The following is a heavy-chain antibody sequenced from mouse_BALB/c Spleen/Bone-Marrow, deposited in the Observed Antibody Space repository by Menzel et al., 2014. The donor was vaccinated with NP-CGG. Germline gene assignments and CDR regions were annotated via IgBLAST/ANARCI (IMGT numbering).Heavy chain of an antibody. D-gene: IGHD4-1*01. V-gene: IGHV1S16*01. J-gene: IGHJ3*01. Sequence: VQLQQSGAELVKPGASVKLSCKASGYTFTNYYMYWVQQRPGQGLEWIAEINPRNGGTNFNEKFKRQATLTVDKTSSTAYRKLNSVKSEVYAVYNCTRIWDEAYWGQGTLVTVSA. CDR2: INPRNGGT. CDR1: GYTFTNYY. CDR3: TRIWDEAY.